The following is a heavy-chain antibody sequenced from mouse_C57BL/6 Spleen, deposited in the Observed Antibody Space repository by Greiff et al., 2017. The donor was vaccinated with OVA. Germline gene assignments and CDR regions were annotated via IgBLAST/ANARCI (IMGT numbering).Heavy chain of an antibody. J-gene: IGHJ4*01. CDR3: ARDRSNYYAMDY. CDR2: ISDGGSYT. V-gene: IGHV5-4*01. CDR1: GFTFSSYA. D-gene: IGHD2-5*01. Sequence: EVKLMESGGGLVKPGGSLKLSCAASGFTFSSYAMSWVRQTPEKRLEWVATISDGGSYTYYPENVKGRFTISRDNAKNNLYLQMSHLKSEDTAMYYCARDRSNYYAMDYWGQGTSVTVSS.